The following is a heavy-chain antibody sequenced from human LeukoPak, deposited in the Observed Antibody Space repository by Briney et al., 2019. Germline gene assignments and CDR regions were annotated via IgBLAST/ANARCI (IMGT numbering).Heavy chain of an antibody. Sequence: SETLSLTCTVSGGSISSYYWSWIRQPPGKGLEWIGYIYYSGSTNYNPSLKSRVTISVDTSKNQFSLKLSSVSAADTAVYYCARRGYSDDSDWYFDLWGRGTLVTVSS. D-gene: IGHD5-18*01. CDR3: ARRGYSDDSDWYFDL. CDR1: GGSISSYY. CDR2: IYYSGST. V-gene: IGHV4-59*08. J-gene: IGHJ2*01.